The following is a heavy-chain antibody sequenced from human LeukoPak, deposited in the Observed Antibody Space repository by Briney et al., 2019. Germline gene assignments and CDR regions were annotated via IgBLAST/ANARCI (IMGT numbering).Heavy chain of an antibody. J-gene: IGHJ6*03. CDR2: IYTSGST. Sequence: SQTLSLTCTVSGGSISSYYWSWIRQPAGKGLEWIGRIYTSGSTNYNPSLKSRVTMSVDTSKNQFSLKLSSVTAADTAVYYCAREGLEGIVVVPAASYYYMDVWGKGTTVTVSS. V-gene: IGHV4-4*07. CDR1: GGSISSYY. CDR3: AREGLEGIVVVPAASYYYMDV. D-gene: IGHD2-2*01.